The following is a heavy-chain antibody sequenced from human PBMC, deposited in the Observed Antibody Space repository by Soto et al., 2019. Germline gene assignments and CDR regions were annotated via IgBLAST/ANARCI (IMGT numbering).Heavy chain of an antibody. CDR3: ARAGLITMIERYYFDY. Sequence: QVQLVQSGAEVKKPGSSVKVSCKASGGTFSSYAISWVRQAPGQGLEWMGGIIPIFGTANYAQKFQGRVTITADESTSTAHMELSSLRSEDTAVYYCARAGLITMIERYYFDYWGQGTLVTVSS. J-gene: IGHJ4*02. CDR2: IIPIFGTA. D-gene: IGHD3-22*01. V-gene: IGHV1-69*01. CDR1: GGTFSSYA.